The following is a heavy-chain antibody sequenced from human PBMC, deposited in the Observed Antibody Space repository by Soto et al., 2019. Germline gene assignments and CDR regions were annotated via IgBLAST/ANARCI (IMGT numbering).Heavy chain of an antibody. J-gene: IGHJ4*02. CDR3: ARDGDCSGGSCYSRGGYFDY. CDR1: GFTFSSYA. Sequence: QVQLVESGGGVVQPGRSLRLSCAASGFTFSSYAMHWVRQAPGKGLEWAAVISYDGSNKYYADSVKGRFTISRDNSKNTLYLQMNSLRAEDTAVYYCARDGDCSGGSCYSRGGYFDYWGQGTLVTVSS. V-gene: IGHV3-30-3*01. D-gene: IGHD2-15*01. CDR2: ISYDGSNK.